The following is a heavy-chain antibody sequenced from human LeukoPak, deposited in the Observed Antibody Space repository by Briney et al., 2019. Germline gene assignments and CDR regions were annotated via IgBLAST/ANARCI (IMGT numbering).Heavy chain of an antibody. CDR3: ARQIAVAGNAGFDY. D-gene: IGHD6-19*01. J-gene: IGHJ4*02. Sequence: SETLSLTCTVSGGSISSYYWTWIRQPAGKGLEWIGRIYTTGSTNHNPSLNRRVTMSVDTSKQQFSLELSSVTAADTAVYYCARQIAVAGNAGFDYWGQGTRVTVSS. CDR2: IYTTGST. V-gene: IGHV4-4*07. CDR1: GGSISSYY.